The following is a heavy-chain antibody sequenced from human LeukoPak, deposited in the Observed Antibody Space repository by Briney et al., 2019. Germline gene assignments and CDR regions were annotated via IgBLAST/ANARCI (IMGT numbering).Heavy chain of an antibody. CDR2: ISGSGGST. J-gene: IGHJ4*02. V-gene: IGHV3-23*01. Sequence: PGGSLRLSCAASGFTFSSYAMSWVRQAPGKGLEWVSAISGSGGSTYYADSVKGRFTISRDNSKNTLYLQMNSLRAEDTAVYYCAKDRPGYDFWSGYPYFDYWGQGTLVTVSS. CDR1: GFTFSSYA. D-gene: IGHD3-3*01. CDR3: AKDRPGYDFWSGYPYFDY.